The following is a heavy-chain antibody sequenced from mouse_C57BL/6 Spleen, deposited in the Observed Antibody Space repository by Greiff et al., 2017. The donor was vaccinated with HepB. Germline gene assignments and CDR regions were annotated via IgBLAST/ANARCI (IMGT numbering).Heavy chain of an antibody. J-gene: IGHJ4*01. CDR3: TMGPDAMDY. Sequence: QVQLQQPGAELVKPGASVKMSCKASGYTFTSYWITWVKQRPGQGLEWIGDIYPGSGSTNYNEKFKSKAILTADKSSSTAYMELRSLTSEDSAVYYCTMGPDAMDYWGQGTSVTVSS. CDR1: GYTFTSYW. V-gene: IGHV1-55*01. CDR2: IYPGSGST.